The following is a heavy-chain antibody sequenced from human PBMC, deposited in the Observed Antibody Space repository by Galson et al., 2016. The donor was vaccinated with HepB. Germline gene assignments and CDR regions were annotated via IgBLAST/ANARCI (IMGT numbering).Heavy chain of an antibody. Sequence: SETLSLTCTVSGGSVSSGSYYWGWIRQPPGKGLEWIGSIYYSGSTFYNPSLKSRVTISIDTSKNQFSLKLSSVTAADTAVYYCATLRPSLQLVVYWGQGTLVTVSS. CDR1: GGSVSSGSYY. CDR2: IYYSGST. CDR3: ATLRPSLQLVVY. J-gene: IGHJ4*02. D-gene: IGHD6-6*01. V-gene: IGHV4-39*01.